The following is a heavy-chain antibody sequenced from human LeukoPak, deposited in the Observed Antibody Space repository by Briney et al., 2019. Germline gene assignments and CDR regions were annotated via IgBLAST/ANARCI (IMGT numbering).Heavy chain of an antibody. D-gene: IGHD3-22*01. V-gene: IGHV3-30*04. Sequence: PGGSLRLSCAASGFIFDDYAIHWVRQAPGKGLEWVAVISYDGSNKYYADSVKGRFTISRDNSKNTLYLQMNSLRAEDTAVYYCAREGYYDSSGYPDPYDYWGQGTLVTVSS. CDR3: AREGYYDSSGYPDPYDY. CDR2: ISYDGSNK. CDR1: GFIFDDYA. J-gene: IGHJ4*02.